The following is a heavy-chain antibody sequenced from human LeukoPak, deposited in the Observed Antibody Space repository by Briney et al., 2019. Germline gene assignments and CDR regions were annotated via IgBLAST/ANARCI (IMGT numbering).Heavy chain of an antibody. Sequence: SETLSLTCTVSGGSISSGGYYWSWIRQHPGKGLEWIGYIYYSGSTYYNPSLKSRVTISVDTSKNQFSLKLSSVTAADTAVYYCARGYGITHRRWFDPWGQGTLVTVSS. D-gene: IGHD3-10*01. V-gene: IGHV4-31*03. J-gene: IGHJ5*02. CDR3: ARGYGITHRRWFDP. CDR1: GGSISSGGYY. CDR2: IYYSGST.